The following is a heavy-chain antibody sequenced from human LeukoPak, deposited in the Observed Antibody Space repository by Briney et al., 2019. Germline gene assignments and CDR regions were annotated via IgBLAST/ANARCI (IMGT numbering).Heavy chain of an antibody. D-gene: IGHD3-10*01. CDR2: VRSKAYGGTT. Sequence: RSLRLSCTGSGFTFGDYAMRWVRQAPGKGPEWVGFVRSKAYGGTTEYAASVKGRFTHSRNDSKSIAYLQMNSLKTEDTAVYYCTRDSGSGAFDYWGQGTLVTVSS. CDR1: GFTFGDYA. CDR3: TRDSGSGAFDY. J-gene: IGHJ4*02. V-gene: IGHV3-49*04.